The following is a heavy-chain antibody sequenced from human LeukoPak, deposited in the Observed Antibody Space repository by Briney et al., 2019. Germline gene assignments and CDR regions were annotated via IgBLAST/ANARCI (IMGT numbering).Heavy chain of an antibody. CDR1: GFTFSSYA. CDR3: AKDIVATMGPSYYYYYYGMDV. J-gene: IGHJ6*02. Sequence: PGGSLRLSCAASGFTFSSYAMSWVRQAPGKGLEWASAISGSGGSTYYADSVKGRFTISRDDSKNTLYLQMNSLRAEDTAVYYCAKDIVATMGPSYYYYYYGMDVWGQGTTVTVSS. CDR2: ISGSGGST. V-gene: IGHV3-23*01. D-gene: IGHD5-12*01.